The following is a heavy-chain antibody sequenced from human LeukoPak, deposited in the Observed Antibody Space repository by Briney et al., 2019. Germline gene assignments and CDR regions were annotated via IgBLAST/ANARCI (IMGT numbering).Heavy chain of an antibody. CDR3: ARARSCSGGSCYQREGYWFDP. D-gene: IGHD2-15*01. Sequence: SETLSLTCTVSGGSISSGDYYWSWIRQPPGKGLEWIGYIYYSGSTYYNPSLKSRVTISVDTSKNQFSLKLSSVTAADTAVYYCARARSCSGGSCYQREGYWFDPWGQGTLVTVSS. CDR1: GGSISSGDYY. CDR2: IYYSGST. V-gene: IGHV4-30-4*01. J-gene: IGHJ5*02.